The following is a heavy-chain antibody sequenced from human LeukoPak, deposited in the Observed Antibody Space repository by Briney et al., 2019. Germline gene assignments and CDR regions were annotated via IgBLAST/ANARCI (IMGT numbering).Heavy chain of an antibody. V-gene: IGHV3-21*01. J-gene: IGHJ4*02. Sequence: GGSLRLSCAASGFTFSSDSMNWVRQAPGKGLEWVSSISSSSSYIYYADSVKGRFTISRDNAKNSLYLQMNSLRAEDTAVYYCARARSSSWPFDYWGQGTLVTVSS. D-gene: IGHD6-13*01. CDR1: GFTFSSDS. CDR3: ARARSSSWPFDY. CDR2: ISSSSSYI.